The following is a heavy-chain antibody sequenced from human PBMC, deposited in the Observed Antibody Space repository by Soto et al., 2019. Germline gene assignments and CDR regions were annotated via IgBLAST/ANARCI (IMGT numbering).Heavy chain of an antibody. V-gene: IGHV3-23*01. CDR3: AKEPTYYYGSGSAYFYY. CDR2: TSGSGGST. CDR1: AFTCSSYA. D-gene: IGHD3-10*01. J-gene: IGHJ4*02. Sequence: GGSLRLSCAASAFTCSSYAMSWVRQAPGKGLEWVSGTSGSGGSTSYADSVKGRFTISRDNSKNTLYLQMNSLRVEDTAIYYCAKEPTYYYGSGSAYFYYWGQGNPVTLSS.